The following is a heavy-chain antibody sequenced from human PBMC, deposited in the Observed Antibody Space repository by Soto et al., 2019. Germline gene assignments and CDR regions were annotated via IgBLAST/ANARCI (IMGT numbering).Heavy chain of an antibody. V-gene: IGHV4-39*01. CDR3: AIHPRDDYKYGGPGIFDY. CDR1: GGSISSRTFW. CDR2: MYYSGSS. D-gene: IGHD4-4*01. Sequence: QLQLQESGPGLVKPSETLSLTCSVSGGSISSRTFWWAWIRQPPGKGLEWIGDMYYSGSSYSSPSLKSRDTLSVDTSNTQLSLKMNSVTAADTAVYYCAIHPRDDYKYGGPGIFDYWGQGTLVTVSS. J-gene: IGHJ4*02.